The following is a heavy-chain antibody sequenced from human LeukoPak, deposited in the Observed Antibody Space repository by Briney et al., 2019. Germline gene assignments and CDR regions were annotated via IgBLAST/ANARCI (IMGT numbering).Heavy chain of an antibody. CDR1: GFAFSRSG. CDR3: ARENGDYADAFDI. D-gene: IGHD4-17*01. V-gene: IGHV3-21*01. Sequence: GRSLRLSCAASGFAFSRSGMHWVRQAPGKGLEWVSSISSTSGYIFYADSVQGRFTISRDNAKSSLYLQMNSLRAEDTAVYYCARENGDYADAFDIWGQGTMVTVSS. J-gene: IGHJ3*02. CDR2: ISSTSGYI.